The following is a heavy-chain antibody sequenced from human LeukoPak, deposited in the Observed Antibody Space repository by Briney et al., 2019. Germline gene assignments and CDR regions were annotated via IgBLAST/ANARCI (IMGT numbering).Heavy chain of an antibody. V-gene: IGHV3-33*01. Sequence: PGGSLRLSCEASGFIFSSYGMHWVRQAPGKGLEWVAVIWYDGSNKYYADSVKGRFTISRDNSKNTLYLQMNSLRAEDTAVYYCARDKWRENYGSSGYYDYWGQGTLVTVSS. CDR3: ARDKWRENYGSSGYYDY. CDR1: GFIFSSYG. CDR2: IWYDGSNK. D-gene: IGHD3-22*01. J-gene: IGHJ4*02.